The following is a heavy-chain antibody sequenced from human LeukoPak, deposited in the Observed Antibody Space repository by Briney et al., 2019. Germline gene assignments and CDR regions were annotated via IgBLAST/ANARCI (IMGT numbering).Heavy chain of an antibody. CDR3: ARGAWTSSFDY. V-gene: IGHV1-8*01. CDR2: VNPNSGNT. D-gene: IGHD6-6*01. CDR1: GYTFTSYD. J-gene: IGHJ4*01. Sequence: GASVKVSCKDSGYTFTSYDVNWVRQATGQGLEWMGWVNPNSGNTAYAQNFQGRVTMTSDTSINTAYMELSSLRSEDTAVYYCARGAWTSSFDYWGHGTLVTVSS.